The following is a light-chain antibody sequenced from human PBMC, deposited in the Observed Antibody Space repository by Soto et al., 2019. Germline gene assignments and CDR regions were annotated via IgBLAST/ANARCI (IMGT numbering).Light chain of an antibody. CDR3: QQRSSLPYT. CDR2: AAS. J-gene: IGKJ2*01. Sequence: DIQMTQSPSSLSASVGDRVTITCRASQSVGCLLHWFQQKPGKAPKLLIYAASTSQSGAPSRFSGSGAGTDFTLIISSLQPEDFATYYCQQRSSLPYTFGQGTKVEI. V-gene: IGKV1-39*01. CDR1: QSVGCL.